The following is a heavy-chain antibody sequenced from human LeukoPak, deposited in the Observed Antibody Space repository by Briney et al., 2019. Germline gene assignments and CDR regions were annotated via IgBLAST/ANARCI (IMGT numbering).Heavy chain of an antibody. J-gene: IGHJ4*02. CDR1: GFTFSSYA. Sequence: PGGSLRLSCVASGFTFSSYAMSWVRQAPGKGLEWVSDINGSGDNTYYADSVKGRFTISRDNSKNTLSLQMNSLRAEDTAVYYCARDMAVAVPGVDYWGQGTLVTVSS. V-gene: IGHV3-23*01. D-gene: IGHD6-19*01. CDR2: INGSGDNT. CDR3: ARDMAVAVPGVDY.